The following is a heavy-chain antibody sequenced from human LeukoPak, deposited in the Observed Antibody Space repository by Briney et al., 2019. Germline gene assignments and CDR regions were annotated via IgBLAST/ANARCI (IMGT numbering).Heavy chain of an antibody. Sequence: PSETLSLTCTVSGGSISSYYWIWIRQPPGKGLEWIGYIYYSGSTNYNPSLKSRVTISVDTSKNQFSLKLSSVTAADTAVYYCARQGPDYYYDSSGYWALDYWGQGTLVTVSS. J-gene: IGHJ4*02. CDR1: GGSISSYY. CDR2: IYYSGST. V-gene: IGHV4-59*08. CDR3: ARQGPDYYYDSSGYWALDY. D-gene: IGHD3-22*01.